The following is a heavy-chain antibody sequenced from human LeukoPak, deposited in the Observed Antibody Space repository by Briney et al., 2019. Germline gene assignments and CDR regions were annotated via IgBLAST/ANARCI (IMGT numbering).Heavy chain of an antibody. CDR2: IYYSGST. Sequence: PSETLALTWTVSGGSMSSYYWSWIRQPPGKGLEWIGDIYYSGSTNYNPSLKSRVTISVDTSKNQFSLKLSSVTAADTAVYYCVRANYFDYWGQGTLVTVSS. CDR1: GGSMSSYY. J-gene: IGHJ4*02. V-gene: IGHV4-59*01. CDR3: VRANYFDY.